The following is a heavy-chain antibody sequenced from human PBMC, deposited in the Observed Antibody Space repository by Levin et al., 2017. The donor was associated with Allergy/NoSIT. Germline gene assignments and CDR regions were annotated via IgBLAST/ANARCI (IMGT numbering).Heavy chain of an antibody. Sequence: GGSLRLSCAASGFSFSTYWMHWVRQAPGKGLVWVSRINSDGSSTTYADSVKGRFTISRDNAKNTLYLEMNSLRAEDTAVYYCARARNGGNSWDDYWGQGTLVTVSS. CDR2: INSDGSST. J-gene: IGHJ4*02. CDR1: GFSFSTYW. D-gene: IGHD4-23*01. V-gene: IGHV3-74*01. CDR3: ARARNGGNSWDDY.